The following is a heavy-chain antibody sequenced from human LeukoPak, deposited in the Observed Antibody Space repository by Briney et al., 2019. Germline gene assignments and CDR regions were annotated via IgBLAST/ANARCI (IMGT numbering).Heavy chain of an antibody. CDR1: GYTFTSYY. CDR3: ASNKVPAAVIDY. D-gene: IGHD2-2*01. Sequence: ASVKVSCKASGYTFTSYYMHWVRQAPGQGLEWMGIINPSGGSTSYAQKFQGRVTMTRDTSTSTVYMGLSSLRSEDTAVYYCASNKVPAAVIDYWGQGTLVTVSS. V-gene: IGHV1-46*03. CDR2: INPSGGST. J-gene: IGHJ4*02.